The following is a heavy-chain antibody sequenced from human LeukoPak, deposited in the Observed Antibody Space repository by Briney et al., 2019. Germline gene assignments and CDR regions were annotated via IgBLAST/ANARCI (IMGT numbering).Heavy chain of an antibody. V-gene: IGHV4-39*07. CDR3: ARGSDYYDSSGLGY. D-gene: IGHD3-22*01. CDR1: GGSISSSDYY. CDR2: IHYSGST. Sequence: SETLSLTCTVSGGSISSSDYYWGWIRHPPGKGLEWFVSIHYSGSTYYNPSLNSRVTISIDTSKNQFSLKLSFVTAADTAVYYCARGSDYYDSSGLGYWGQGTLVTVSS. J-gene: IGHJ4*02.